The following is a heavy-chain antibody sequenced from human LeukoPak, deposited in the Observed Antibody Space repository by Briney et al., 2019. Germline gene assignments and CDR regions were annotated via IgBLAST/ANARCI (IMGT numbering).Heavy chain of an antibody. J-gene: IGHJ5*02. V-gene: IGHV1-2*02. CDR1: GYTFTGHY. CDR2: INPKNGGS. D-gene: IGHD3-16*01. CDR3: ARASFWESPINWFAP. Sequence: ASVKVSCKASGYTFTGHYIHWVRQAPGQGLEWVGWINPKNGGSNYAQKFQGRVTMTRDRSISTAYMELNRLTPDDTAVYYYARASFWESPINWFAPWGQGTLVTVSS.